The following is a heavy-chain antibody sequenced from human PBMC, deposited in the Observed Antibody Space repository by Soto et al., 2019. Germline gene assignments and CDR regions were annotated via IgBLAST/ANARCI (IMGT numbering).Heavy chain of an antibody. V-gene: IGHV1-3*01. CDR3: ARTADCSGGSCYARHNPSRGGGNYFDY. CDR2: INAGNGNT. D-gene: IGHD2-15*01. J-gene: IGHJ4*02. CDR1: GYTFTSYA. Sequence: QVQLVQSGAEVKKPGASVKVSCKASGYTFTSYAMHWVRQAPGQRLEWMGWINAGNGNTKYSQKFQGSANITRATSGSTANMELSSLRSEDTAVYYWARTADCSGGSCYARHNPSRGGGNYFDYWGQGTLVTVSS.